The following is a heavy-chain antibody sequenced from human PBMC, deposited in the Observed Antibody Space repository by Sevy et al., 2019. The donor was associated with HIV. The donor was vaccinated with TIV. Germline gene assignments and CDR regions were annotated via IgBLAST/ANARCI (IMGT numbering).Heavy chain of an antibody. CDR3: ARDYSSSSRITIFGVVLPGAFDI. CDR1: GGSFSGYY. CDR2: INHSGST. D-gene: IGHD3-3*01. J-gene: IGHJ3*02. Sequence: SEILSLTCAVYGGSFSGYYWSWIRQPPGKGLEWIGEINHSGSTNYNPSLKSRVTISVDTSKNQFSLKLSSVTAADTAVYYCARDYSSSSRITIFGVVLPGAFDIWGQGTMVTVSS. V-gene: IGHV4-34*01.